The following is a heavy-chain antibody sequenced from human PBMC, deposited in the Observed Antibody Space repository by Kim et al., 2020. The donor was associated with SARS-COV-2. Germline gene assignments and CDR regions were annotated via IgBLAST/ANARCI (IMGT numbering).Heavy chain of an antibody. Sequence: SGPTLVNPTETLTLTCTFSGFSLSTSGMAVGWIRQPPGKALEWLALIYGDDYDLYRPSLKRRLTITKDTSKNQVVLTMANVDPVDTATYYCAQTLIASSAAAFDCWGQGTLVTVSS. CDR3: AQTLIASSAAAFDC. V-gene: IGHV2-5*02. J-gene: IGHJ4*02. D-gene: IGHD6-13*01. CDR2: IYGDDYD. CDR1: GFSLSTSGMA.